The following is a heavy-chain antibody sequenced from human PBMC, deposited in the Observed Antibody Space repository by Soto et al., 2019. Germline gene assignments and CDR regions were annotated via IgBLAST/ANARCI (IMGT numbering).Heavy chain of an antibody. CDR1: GYTFTSYG. CDR3: ARVLNFGVVINVFDY. V-gene: IGHV1-18*01. Sequence: ASVKVSCKASGYTFTSYGISWVRQAPGQGLEWMGWISAYNGNTNYARKLQGRVTMTTDASTSTAYMELRSLRSDDTAVYYCARVLNFGVVINVFDYWGQGTLVTVSS. CDR2: ISAYNGNT. J-gene: IGHJ4*02. D-gene: IGHD3-3*01.